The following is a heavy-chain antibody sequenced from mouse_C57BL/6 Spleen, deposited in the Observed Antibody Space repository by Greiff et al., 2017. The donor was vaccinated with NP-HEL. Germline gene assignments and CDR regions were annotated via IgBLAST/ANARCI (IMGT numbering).Heavy chain of an antibody. CDR2: IRLKSDNYAT. D-gene: IGHD1-1*01. CDR3: TGLSSTVVYFDY. CDR1: GFTFSNYW. V-gene: IGHV6-3*01. Sequence: EVMLVESGGGLVQPGGSMKLSCVASGFTFSNYWMNWVRQSPEKGLEWVAQIRLKSDNYATHYAESVKGRFTISRDDSKSSVYMQMNNLRAEDTGIYYCTGLSSTVVYFDYWGQGTTLTVSS. J-gene: IGHJ2*01.